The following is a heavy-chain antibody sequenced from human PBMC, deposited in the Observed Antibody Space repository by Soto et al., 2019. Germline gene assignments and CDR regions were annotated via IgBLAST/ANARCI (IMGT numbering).Heavy chain of an antibody. D-gene: IGHD2-15*01. CDR1: GFTFSSYG. J-gene: IGHJ4*02. CDR2: ISYDGSNK. CDR3: AKDYTDCSGGSCHGY. Sequence: ESGGGVVQPGRSLRLSCAASGFTFSSYGMHWVRQAPGKGLEWVAVISYDGSNKYYADSVKGRFTISRDNSKNTLYLQMNSLRAEDTAVYYCAKDYTDCSGGSCHGYWGQGTLVTVSS. V-gene: IGHV3-30*18.